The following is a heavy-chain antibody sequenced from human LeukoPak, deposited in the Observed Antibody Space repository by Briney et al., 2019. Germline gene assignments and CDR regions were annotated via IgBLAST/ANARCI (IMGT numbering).Heavy chain of an antibody. V-gene: IGHV1-2*02. D-gene: IGHD2-2*01. CDR2: INPNSGGT. CDR1: GYTFTGYY. Sequence: ASVKVSCKASGYTFTGYYMHWVRQAPGQGLEWMGWINPNSGGTNYAQKFQGRVTMTRDTSISTAYMELSRLRSDDTAVYYCARLGVVSAPNFDYWGQGTLVTVSS. CDR3: ARLGVVSAPNFDY. J-gene: IGHJ4*02.